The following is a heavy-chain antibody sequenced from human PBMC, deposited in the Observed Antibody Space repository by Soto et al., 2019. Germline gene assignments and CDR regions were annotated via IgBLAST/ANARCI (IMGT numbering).Heavy chain of an antibody. Sequence: VQLVESGGGVVQPGRSLRLSCVASGFDFSIYGMHWVRQAPGKGLEWVAVISYGGNNIYYGDSVKGRFTISRDNSKNTLYLQMNSLRPEDTAVYYCAKVVPGIIAVACPCDSWGQGTLVTVSS. CDR2: ISYGGNNI. J-gene: IGHJ4*02. CDR3: AKVVPGIIAVACPCDS. CDR1: GFDFSIYG. D-gene: IGHD6-19*01. V-gene: IGHV3-30*18.